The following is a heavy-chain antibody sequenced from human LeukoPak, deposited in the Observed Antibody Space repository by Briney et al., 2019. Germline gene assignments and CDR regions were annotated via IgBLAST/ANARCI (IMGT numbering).Heavy chain of an antibody. Sequence: PGRSLRLSCAASGFTFDDYAMHWVRQAPGKGLEWVSGISWNSGSIGYADSVKGRFTISRDNAKNSPYLQMNSLRAEDTALYYCAKDIGDTAMVTSFDYWGQGTLVTVSS. CDR2: ISWNSGSI. CDR3: AKDIGDTAMVTSFDY. D-gene: IGHD5-18*01. V-gene: IGHV3-9*01. J-gene: IGHJ4*02. CDR1: GFTFDDYA.